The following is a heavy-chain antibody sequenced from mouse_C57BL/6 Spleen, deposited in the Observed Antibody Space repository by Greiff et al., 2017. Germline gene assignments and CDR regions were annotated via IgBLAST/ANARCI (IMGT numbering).Heavy chain of an antibody. V-gene: IGHV1-15*01. CDR2: IDPATGGT. CDR1: GYTFSDYE. D-gene: IGHD1-1*01. Sequence: QVQLQQSGAELVRPGASVTLSCKASGYTFSDYEMHWVKQTPVHGLEWIGAIDPATGGTAYNQKFKGKAILTADKSSSTAYMELRSLTSEDSAVYYGTRSYYYGSSYDDAMDYWGQGTSVTVSA. CDR3: TRSYYYGSSYDDAMDY. J-gene: IGHJ4*01.